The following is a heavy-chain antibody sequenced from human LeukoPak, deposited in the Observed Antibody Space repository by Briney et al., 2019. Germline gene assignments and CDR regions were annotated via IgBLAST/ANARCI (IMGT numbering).Heavy chain of an antibody. CDR3: ATEFYDSSGYSFDY. J-gene: IGHJ4*02. CDR1: GYSFTGYY. V-gene: IGHV1-2*02. Sequence: GASVKASCKASGYSFTGYYIHWVRQAPEPGLEWMGWINPNNGGTNYAQKFQGRVTMTRDTSISTAYMELSRLRSDDTAVYYCATEFYDSSGYSFDYWGQGTLVTVSS. D-gene: IGHD3-22*01. CDR2: INPNNGGT.